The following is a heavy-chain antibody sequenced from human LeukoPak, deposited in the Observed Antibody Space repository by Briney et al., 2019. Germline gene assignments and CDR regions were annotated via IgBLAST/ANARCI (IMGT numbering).Heavy chain of an antibody. CDR1: GGSFSGYY. CDR2: INHSGST. D-gene: IGHD3-10*01. J-gene: IGHJ4*02. CDR3: ARAYGSGSPDTFDY. Sequence: SETLSLTCAVYGGSFSGYYWSWIRQPPGKGLEWIGEINHSGSTNYNPSLKSRVTISVDTSKNQFSLKLSSVTAADTAVYYCARAYGSGSPDTFDYWGQGTLVTVSS. V-gene: IGHV4-34*01.